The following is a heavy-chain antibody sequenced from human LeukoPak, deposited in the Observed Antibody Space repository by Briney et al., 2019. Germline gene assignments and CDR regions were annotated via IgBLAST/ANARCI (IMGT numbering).Heavy chain of an antibody. Sequence: PSETLSLTCAVYGGSFSGYYRSWIRQPPGKGLEWIGEINHSGSTNYNPSLKSRVTISVDTSKNQFSLKLSSVTAADTAVYYCARGPGYYDSSGYYYSNWFDPWGQGTLVTVSS. CDR2: INHSGST. CDR3: ARGPGYYDSSGYYYSNWFDP. J-gene: IGHJ5*02. CDR1: GGSFSGYY. V-gene: IGHV4-34*01. D-gene: IGHD3-22*01.